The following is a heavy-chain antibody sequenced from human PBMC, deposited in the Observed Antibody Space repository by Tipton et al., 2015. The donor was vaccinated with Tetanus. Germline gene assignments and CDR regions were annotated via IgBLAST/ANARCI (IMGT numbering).Heavy chain of an antibody. CDR2: LYPGDSDT. D-gene: IGHD6-13*01. CDR3: ARRLGFSRTFDY. Sequence: QSGAEVKKPGESLKISCQGSGYNFRSYWIGWVRQMPGKGLEWMGMLYPGDSDTRYSPSFSGQVTISADKSTDTAHLQWSGLKASDTAVYYCARRLGFSRTFDYWGQGTLVTVSS. V-gene: IGHV5-51*01. CDR1: GYNFRSYW. J-gene: IGHJ4*02.